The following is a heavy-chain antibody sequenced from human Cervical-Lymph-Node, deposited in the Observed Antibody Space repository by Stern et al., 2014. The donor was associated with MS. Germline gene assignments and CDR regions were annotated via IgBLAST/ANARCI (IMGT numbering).Heavy chain of an antibody. CDR3: ARGLLGSENAFDI. CDR2: IIAYNGNQ. J-gene: IGHJ3*02. CDR1: GSTFTSFG. V-gene: IGHV1-18*01. D-gene: IGHD2-15*01. Sequence: QVQLGESGAEVKKPGASVKVACKASGSTFTSFGISWVRQAPGQGLECMGWIIAYNGNQNYAQKLQGRVTMTTDTSTSTAYMELRSLRSDDTAVYYCARGLLGSENAFDIWGQGTMATGSS.